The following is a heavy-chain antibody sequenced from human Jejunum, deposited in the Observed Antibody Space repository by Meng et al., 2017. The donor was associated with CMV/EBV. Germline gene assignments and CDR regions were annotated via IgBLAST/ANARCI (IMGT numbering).Heavy chain of an antibody. CDR2: ITSSSSYI. CDR3: SRDNSVVT. V-gene: IGHV3-21*02. Sequence: EVQMVESGGDLVKPGGSLRLYCAGSGFTFSKYSMNWVRQAPGKGLECVSSITSSSSYIYYADSVKGRFTISRDKAKNLVYLEMNSLRFEDTAIDYCSRDNSVVTWGQGTLVTVSS. CDR1: GFTFSKYS. D-gene: IGHD2-15*01. J-gene: IGHJ5*02.